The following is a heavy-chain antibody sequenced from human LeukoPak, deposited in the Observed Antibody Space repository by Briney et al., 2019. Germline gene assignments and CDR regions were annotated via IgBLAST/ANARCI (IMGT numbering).Heavy chain of an antibody. V-gene: IGHV3-66*01. D-gene: IGHD6-19*01. J-gene: IGHJ3*02. Sequence: GGSLRLSCAASGFTVSSNYMSWVRQAPGKGLEWVSVIYSGGSTYYADSVKGRFTISRDNSKNTLYLQMNSLRAEDTALYYCARARIAVAHDAFDIWGQGTMVTVSS. CDR3: ARARIAVAHDAFDI. CDR1: GFTVSSNY. CDR2: IYSGGST.